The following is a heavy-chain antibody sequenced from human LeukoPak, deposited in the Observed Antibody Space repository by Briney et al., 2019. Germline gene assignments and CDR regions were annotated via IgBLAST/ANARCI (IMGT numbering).Heavy chain of an antibody. D-gene: IGHD6-19*01. CDR1: SGSISNYY. CDR3: ARADQQLDTSGWTYYFDY. V-gene: IGHV4-59*01. Sequence: SETLSLTCTASSGSISNYYWSWVRQPPGKGLEWIGYIYYSGSTNYNPSLKSRVTISVDTSKNQFSLKMSSVTAADTAVYYCARADQQLDTSGWTYYFDYWGQGTRVTVSS. CDR2: IYYSGST. J-gene: IGHJ4*02.